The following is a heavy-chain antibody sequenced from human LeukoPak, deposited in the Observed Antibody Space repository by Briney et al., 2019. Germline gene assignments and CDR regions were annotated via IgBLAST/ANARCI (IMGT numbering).Heavy chain of an antibody. CDR2: IKVDGTEK. V-gene: IGHV3-7*01. CDR3: ARASVTRAFDV. Sequence: GGSLRLSCAASGFTFSNFWMSWVRQAPGKGLEWVANIKVDGTEKYYVDSVKGRFTISRDNAKNSLWLQMNSLRAEDTAVYYCARASVTRAFDVWGQGTMVTVSS. D-gene: IGHD4-17*01. CDR1: GFTFSNFW. J-gene: IGHJ3*01.